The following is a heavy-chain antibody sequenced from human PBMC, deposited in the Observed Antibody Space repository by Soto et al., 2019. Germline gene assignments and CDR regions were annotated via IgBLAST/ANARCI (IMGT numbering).Heavy chain of an antibody. D-gene: IGHD1-26*01. V-gene: IGHV1-3*01. CDR2: INGGNGNT. J-gene: IGHJ5*02. CDR3: ARRRGSGVGATWFDP. CDR1: GYTFSAYD. Sequence: ASVKVSCKASGYTFSAYDIHWVRQAPGQGLEWMGWINGGNGNTNYAQKFQGRVTMTTDTSTSTAYMELRSLRSDDTAVYYCARRRGSGVGATWFDPWGQGTLVTVSS.